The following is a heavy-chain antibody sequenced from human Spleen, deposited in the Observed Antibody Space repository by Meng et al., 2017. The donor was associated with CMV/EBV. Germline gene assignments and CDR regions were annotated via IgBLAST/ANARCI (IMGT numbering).Heavy chain of an antibody. J-gene: IGHJ4*02. CDR3: ARDRRVGGASGTVDS. CDR2: ISSSSTI. D-gene: IGHD3-10*01. V-gene: IGHV3-69-1*01. CDR1: GFTFKNYG. Sequence: GESLKISCAASGFTFKNYGIHWVRLAPGKGLEWVSSISSSSTIFYADSVKGRFTISRDNAKNSLYLQMNSLRADDTAVYYCARDRRVGGASGTVDSWGQGTLVTVSS.